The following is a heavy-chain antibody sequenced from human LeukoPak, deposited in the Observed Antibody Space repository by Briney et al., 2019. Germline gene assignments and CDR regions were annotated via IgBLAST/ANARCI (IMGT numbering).Heavy chain of an antibody. J-gene: IGHJ6*03. V-gene: IGHV3-23*01. D-gene: IGHD3-3*01. CDR1: GFTFSSYA. Sequence: GGSLRLSCAASGFTFSSYAMSWVRQAPGKGLEWVSAISGSGGSTYYADSVKGRFTISRDNSKNTLYLQVNSLRAEDTAVYYCAKDESGYYNFWSGSYTTIYYYYMDVWGKGTAVTVSS. CDR2: ISGSGGST. CDR3: AKDESGYYNFWSGSYTTIYYYYMDV.